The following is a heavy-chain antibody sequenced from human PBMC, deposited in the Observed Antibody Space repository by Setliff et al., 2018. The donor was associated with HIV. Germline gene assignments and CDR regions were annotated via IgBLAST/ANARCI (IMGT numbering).Heavy chain of an antibody. CDR2: INHSGST. CDR3: ARVVGTRAVDY. J-gene: IGHJ4*02. CDR1: GGSFSGYY. D-gene: IGHD2-21*02. V-gene: IGHV4-34*01. Sequence: SETLSLTCAVYGGSFSGYYWSWIRQPPGKGLEWIGEINHSGSTNYNPSLKSRVTISVNTSKNQFSLKLSSVTAADTAVYYCARVVGTRAVDYWGQGTLVTVSS.